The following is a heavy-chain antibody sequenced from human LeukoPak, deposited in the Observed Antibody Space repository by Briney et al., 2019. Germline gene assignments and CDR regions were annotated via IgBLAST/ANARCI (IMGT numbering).Heavy chain of an antibody. D-gene: IGHD3-10*01. Sequence: ASVKVSCKTSGYTFTGYYMHWVRQAPGQGLEWMGRINPNSGGTNYAQKFQGRVTMTRDTSTSTLYMELSSLKSEDTAVYYCARDTNYYASGSSFDYWGQGTLVTVSS. CDR1: GYTFTGYY. CDR3: ARDTNYYASGSSFDY. CDR2: INPNSGGT. V-gene: IGHV1-2*06. J-gene: IGHJ4*02.